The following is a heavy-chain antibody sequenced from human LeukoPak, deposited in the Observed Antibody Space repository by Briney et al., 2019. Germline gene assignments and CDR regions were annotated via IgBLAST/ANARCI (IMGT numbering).Heavy chain of an antibody. CDR1: GGSISSYY. D-gene: IGHD6-13*01. J-gene: IGHJ5*02. V-gene: IGHV4-4*07. CDR2: IYTSGST. Sequence: SETLSLTCTVSGGSISSYYWSWLRQPAGKGLEWIGRIYTSGSTNYNPSLKSRVTMSVDTSKNQFSLKLSSVTAADTAVYYCARDRFEGAGRGLGPYNWFDPWGQGTLVTVSS. CDR3: ARDRFEGAGRGLGPYNWFDP.